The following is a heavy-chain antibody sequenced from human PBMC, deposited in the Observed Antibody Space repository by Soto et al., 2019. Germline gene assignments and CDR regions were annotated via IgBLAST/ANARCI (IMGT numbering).Heavy chain of an antibody. CDR1: GYTFSNFG. CDR3: ASGITMVRGAADPYGMDV. CDR2: ISDYNGNT. Sequence: VKVSCKASGYTFSNFGLSWVRQAPGQGLEWMGWISDYNGNTHYAQKFQGRLIMTTDKSISTAYLQWSSLKASDTAMYYCASGITMVRGAADPYGMDVWGQGTTVTVSS. D-gene: IGHD3-10*01. J-gene: IGHJ6*02. V-gene: IGHV1-18*01.